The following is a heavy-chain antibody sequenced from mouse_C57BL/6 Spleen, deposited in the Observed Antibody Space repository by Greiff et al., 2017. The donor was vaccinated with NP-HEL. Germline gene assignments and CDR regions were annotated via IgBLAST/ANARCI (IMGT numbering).Heavy chain of an antibody. CDR1: GYTFTSYW. CDR2: IDPSDSET. D-gene: IGHD4-1*01. Sequence: VQLQQSGAELVRPGSSVKLSCKASGYTFTSYWMHWVKQRPIQGLEWIGNIDPSDSETHYNQKFKDKATLTVDKSSSTAYMQLSSLASEDSAVYYCAREWDVWFAYWGQGTLVTVSA. CDR3: AREWDVWFAY. J-gene: IGHJ3*01. V-gene: IGHV1-52*01.